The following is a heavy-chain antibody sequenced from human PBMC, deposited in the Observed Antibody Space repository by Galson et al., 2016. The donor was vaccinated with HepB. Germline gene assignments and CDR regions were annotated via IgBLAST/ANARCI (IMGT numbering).Heavy chain of an antibody. Sequence: SLRLSCAASGFNFHESALHWVRQAPGKGLEWISTITWNSLIIDYADSVKGRFTISRDNAKKSLSLQMNSLTIEDTAFYYCSKGQGYCSTATRYGVYFHSWGQGTLVTVSS. CDR3: SKGQGYCSTATRYGVYFHS. CDR1: GFNFHESA. V-gene: IGHV3-9*01. CDR2: ITWNSLII. J-gene: IGHJ4*02. D-gene: IGHD2-2*01.